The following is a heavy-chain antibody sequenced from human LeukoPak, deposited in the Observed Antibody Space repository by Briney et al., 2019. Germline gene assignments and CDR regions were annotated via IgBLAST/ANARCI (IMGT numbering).Heavy chain of an antibody. Sequence: SETLSLTCTVSGGSISSYYWSRIRQPPGKGLEWIGHIYYTGSTNYNPSLKSRVTISVDTAKNQFSLKLSSVTAADTAVYYCARGVTVTTQNWFDPWGQGTLVTVSS. D-gene: IGHD4-17*01. CDR1: GGSISSYY. V-gene: IGHV4-59*01. J-gene: IGHJ5*02. CDR3: ARGVTVTTQNWFDP. CDR2: IYYTGST.